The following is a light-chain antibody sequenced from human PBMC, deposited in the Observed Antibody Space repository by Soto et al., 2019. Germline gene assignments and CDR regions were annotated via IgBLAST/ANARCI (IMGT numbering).Light chain of an antibody. CDR2: GAS. CDR3: QKESSIPYT. V-gene: IGKV1-39*01. Sequence: DIQMTQSPSSLSASVGDRVTITCRASQTISTYLNWYQQIPGKAPKLLIYGASNLQNRVPSRFSGSGSGTDVTLTISNPPPEDFATSYCQKESSIPYTFGQGTKLEIK. J-gene: IGKJ2*01. CDR1: QTISTY.